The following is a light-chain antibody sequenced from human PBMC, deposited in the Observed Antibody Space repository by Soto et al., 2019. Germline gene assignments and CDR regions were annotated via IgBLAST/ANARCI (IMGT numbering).Light chain of an antibody. CDR3: QQVSSFPLT. J-gene: IGKJ4*01. Sequence: DIQMAQFPSSVSASVGDSVTISCRASQGVSSWLAWFQQHPGKAPSLLIYKATNLQTGVPSRFRGSGSDTDFTLTIRNLQPEYFATYYCQQVSSFPLTFGGGTKVQLK. CDR2: KAT. CDR1: QGVSSW. V-gene: IGKV1-12*01.